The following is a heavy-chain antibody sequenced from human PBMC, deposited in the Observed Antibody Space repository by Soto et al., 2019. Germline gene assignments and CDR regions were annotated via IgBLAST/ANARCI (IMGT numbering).Heavy chain of an antibody. CDR1: GLTVSGKKY. D-gene: IGHD1-1*01. CDR2: LYDVDGS. J-gene: IGHJ3*01. V-gene: IGHV3-53*01. Sequence: ESGGGLMQPGESLRLSCAASGLTVSGKKYVAWVRQAPGKGLEWVSALYDVDGSFYADSVKGRFTTSSDSSKTTVYLQMKGLRPDDTAVYYCATWHEREHAYDVWGQGTTVTVSS. CDR3: ATWHEREHAYDV.